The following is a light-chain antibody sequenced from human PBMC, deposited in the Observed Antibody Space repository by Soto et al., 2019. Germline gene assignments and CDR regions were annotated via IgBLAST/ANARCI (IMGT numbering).Light chain of an antibody. CDR3: SSYTSSSTLYV. Sequence: SVLTQPASLSGSPGQSITISCPGTRSEVGGYNYVSWYQQHPGKAPKLMIYDVSNRPSGVSNRFSGSKSGNTASLTISGLQAEDEADYYCSSYTSSSTLYVFGTGTKVTVL. J-gene: IGLJ1*01. V-gene: IGLV2-14*01. CDR1: RSEVGGYNY. CDR2: DVS.